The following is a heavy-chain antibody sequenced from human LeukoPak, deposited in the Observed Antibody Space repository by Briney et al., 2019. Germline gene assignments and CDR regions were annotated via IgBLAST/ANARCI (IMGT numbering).Heavy chain of an antibody. CDR2: ISGSGGST. J-gene: IGHJ4*02. CDR3: ARDMLLWFGELGSHYFDY. V-gene: IGHV3-23*01. Sequence: GGSLGLSCAASGFAFSSYGMSWVRQAPGKGLEWVSAISGSGGSTYYADSVKGRFTISRDNSKNTLYLQMNSPRAEDTAVYYCARDMLLWFGELGSHYFDYWGQGTLVTVSS. D-gene: IGHD3-10*01. CDR1: GFAFSSYG.